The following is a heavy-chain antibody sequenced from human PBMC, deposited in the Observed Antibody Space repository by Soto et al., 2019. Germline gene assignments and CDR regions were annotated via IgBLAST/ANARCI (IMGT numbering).Heavy chain of an antibody. CDR1: GGYFSGYY. CDR2: IYYSGST. CDR3: ARAHDYGDPMDY. V-gene: IGHV4-59*01. J-gene: IGHJ4*02. D-gene: IGHD4-17*01. Sequence: SETLSVTCAVYGGYFSGYYWSWIRQPPGKGLEWIGYIYYSGSTNYNPSLKSRVTISVDTSKNQFSLKLSSVTAADTAVYYCARAHDYGDPMDYSGQGTLVTVSS.